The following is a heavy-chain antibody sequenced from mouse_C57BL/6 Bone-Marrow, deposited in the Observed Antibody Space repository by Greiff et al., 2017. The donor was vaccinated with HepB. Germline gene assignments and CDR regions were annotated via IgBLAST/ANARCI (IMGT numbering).Heavy chain of an antibody. CDR1: GFSLTSYA. J-gene: IGHJ1*03. V-gene: IGHV2-9-1*01. CDR2: IWTGGGT. D-gene: IGHD1-1*01. CDR3: ARNGFTTVVAPYWYFDV. Sequence: VMLVESGPGLVAPSQSLSITCTVSGFSLTSYAISWVRQPPGKGLEWLGVIWTGGGTNYNSALKSRLSISKDNSKSQVFLKMNSLQTDDTARYYCARNGFTTVVAPYWYFDVWGTGTTVTVSS.